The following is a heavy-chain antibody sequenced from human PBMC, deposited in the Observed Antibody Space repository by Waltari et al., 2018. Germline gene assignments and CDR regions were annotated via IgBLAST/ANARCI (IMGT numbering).Heavy chain of an antibody. D-gene: IGHD5-12*01. Sequence: EVQLVQSGAEVKKPGESLKISCKGSRDSFTSHWIAWVRQGPGKGLEWMGIIYPGDSDTRYSPSFQGTVTTSVDKYITTAYLQWSSLRASDTAIYYCARTSYDTSGYYYFDYWGQGTLVTVSS. CDR2: IYPGDSDT. V-gene: IGHV5-51*01. J-gene: IGHJ4*02. CDR1: RDSFTSHW. CDR3: ARTSYDTSGYYYFDY.